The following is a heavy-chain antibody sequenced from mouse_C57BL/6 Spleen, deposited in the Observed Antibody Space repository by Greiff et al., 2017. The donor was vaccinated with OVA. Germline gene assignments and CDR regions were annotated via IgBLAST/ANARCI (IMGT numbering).Heavy chain of an antibody. D-gene: IGHD2-3*01. CDR3: AMADGYLYYYGMDN. J-gene: IGHJ4*01. V-gene: IGHV5-17*01. CDR2: FSSGSSTI. CDR1: GFTFSDYG. Sequence: EVKVVESGGGLVKPGGSLKLSCAASGFTFSDYGLHWVRQAPEKGLEWVAYFSSGSSTIYYAYTVKGPFTNSRDNAQDTLFLQINSLRSEDTAIYFCAMADGYLYYYGMDNWGQRTSVT.